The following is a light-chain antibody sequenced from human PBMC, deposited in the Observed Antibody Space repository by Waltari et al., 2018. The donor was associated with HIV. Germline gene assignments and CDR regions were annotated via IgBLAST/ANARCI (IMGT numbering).Light chain of an antibody. CDR2: ANI. J-gene: IGLJ2*01. Sequence: QSVLTQPPSVSGAPGQRVTISCTGSSSKIGAGYVVHWHQQLPGTAPKLLIYANINRPSGVPDRFSGSKSGSSASLAITGLQAEDEAHYYCQSFDSSLTTSGVIFGGGTKLTVL. CDR3: QSFDSSLTTSGVI. CDR1: SSKIGAGYV. V-gene: IGLV1-40*01.